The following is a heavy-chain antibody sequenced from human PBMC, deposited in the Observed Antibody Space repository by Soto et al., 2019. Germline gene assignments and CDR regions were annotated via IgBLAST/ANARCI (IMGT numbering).Heavy chain of an antibody. CDR3: AMVDVYVTPSPQDV. J-gene: IGHJ6*02. CDR2: ISAYNGNT. D-gene: IGHD3-16*01. CDR1: GGTFSSYG. V-gene: IGHV1-18*01. Sequence: GASVKVSCKASGGTFSSYGISWVRQAPGQGLEWMGWISAYNGNTNYAQKLQGRVTLTTDTSTSTAYMELTSLRSNDTAIYYCAMVDVYVTPSPQDVWGQGTTVTVSS.